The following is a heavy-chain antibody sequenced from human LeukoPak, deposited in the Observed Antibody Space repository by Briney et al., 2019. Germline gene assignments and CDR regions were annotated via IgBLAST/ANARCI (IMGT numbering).Heavy chain of an antibody. V-gene: IGHV3-7*01. J-gene: IGHJ4*02. CDR2: INQDESKK. D-gene: IGHD2-2*01. CDR1: GFTFSNDW. CDR3: ARDHAYRADY. Sequence: GGSLRLSCAASGFTFSNDWMCWVRQAPGKGLEWVANINQDESKKYYADSVKGRFTVSRDNAKNSLYLQMSSLTAEDTAIYYCARDHAYRADYWGQGTLVTVSS.